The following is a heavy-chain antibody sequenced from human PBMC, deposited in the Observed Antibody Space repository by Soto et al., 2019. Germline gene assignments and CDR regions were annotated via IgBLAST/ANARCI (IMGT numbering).Heavy chain of an antibody. V-gene: IGHV1-18*01. CDR2: ISAYNGNT. Sequence: VASVKVSCKASGYTFTSYGISWVRQAPGQGLEWMGWISAYNGNTNYAQKLQGRVTMTTDTSTRTAYMELRSLRSDDTAVYYCARSTNSSGWYYYYYGMEVWGQGTTVTVSS. D-gene: IGHD6-19*01. CDR3: ARSTNSSGWYYYYYGMEV. J-gene: IGHJ6*02. CDR1: GYTFTSYG.